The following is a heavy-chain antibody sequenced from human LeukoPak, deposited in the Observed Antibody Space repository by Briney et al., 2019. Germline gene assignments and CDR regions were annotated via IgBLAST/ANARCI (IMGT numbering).Heavy chain of an antibody. D-gene: IGHD3-16*01. CDR3: AKLGGHPLHNYYVGV. J-gene: IGHJ6*03. CDR2: ILDSGYST. Sequence: GGSLRLSCAASGFTFNSYAMSWVRQAPGKGLEWVSGILDSGYSTYYANSVKGRFTISRDNSNNTLYLQMNSLRAEDTAVYYCAKLGGHPLHNYYVGVWGKGTTVAVSS. CDR1: GFTFNSYA. V-gene: IGHV3-23*01.